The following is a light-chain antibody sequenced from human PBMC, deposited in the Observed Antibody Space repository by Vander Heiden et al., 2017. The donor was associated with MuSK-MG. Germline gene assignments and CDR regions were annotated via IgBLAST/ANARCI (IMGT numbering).Light chain of an antibody. CDR1: SSDVGGYNY. Sequence: QSALTQPPSTSGSPGQSVTISCTGTSSDVGGYNYVSWYQQHPGKAPKLMIYEVSKRPSGAPDRFSGSKSGNTASLTVSGLQAEDEADYYCSSFAGSKNLVFGGGTKLTVL. V-gene: IGLV2-8*01. J-gene: IGLJ2*01. CDR3: SSFAGSKNLV. CDR2: EVS.